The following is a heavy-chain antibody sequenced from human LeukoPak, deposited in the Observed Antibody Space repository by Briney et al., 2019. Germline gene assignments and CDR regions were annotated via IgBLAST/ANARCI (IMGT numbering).Heavy chain of an antibody. J-gene: IGHJ4*02. D-gene: IGHD2-2*01. CDR1: GFTFSRYW. CDR2: IKEDGSEK. Sequence: QPGGSLRLSCAASGFTFSRYWMNWVRQAPGKGPEWVASIKEDGSEKSYVDSVKGRFTISRDNAKNSLYLQMNSLRAEDTAVYYGVSCGTTTCIIRFDHWGQGTLVTVSS. CDR3: VSCGTTTCIIRFDH. V-gene: IGHV3-7*01.